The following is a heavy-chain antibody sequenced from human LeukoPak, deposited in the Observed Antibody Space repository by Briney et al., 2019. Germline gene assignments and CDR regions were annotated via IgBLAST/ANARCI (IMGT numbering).Heavy chain of an antibody. D-gene: IGHD5-18*01. CDR3: ARGIYSYSTPFDC. J-gene: IGHJ4*02. CDR1: GYTFTGYY. V-gene: IGHV1-2*02. CDR2: INPNSGGT. Sequence: ASVKVSCKASGYTFTGYYMHWVRQAPGQGLEWMGWINPNSGGTNYAQKFQGRVTMTRDTSISTAYVDLSRLRSDDTAVYYCARGIYSYSTPFDCWGQGTLVTVSS.